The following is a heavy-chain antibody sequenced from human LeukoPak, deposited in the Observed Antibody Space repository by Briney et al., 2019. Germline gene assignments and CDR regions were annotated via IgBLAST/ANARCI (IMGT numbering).Heavy chain of an antibody. CDR2: IYYSGST. Sequence: SSETLSLTCTVSGGSISSYYWSWIRQSPGKGLEWIGYIYYSGSTNYNPFLKSRVTISVDTSKNQFSLKLSSVTAADTAVYYCARVSGYDWESFYDYWGQGTLVTVAS. V-gene: IGHV4-59*01. D-gene: IGHD5-12*01. J-gene: IGHJ4*02. CDR3: ARVSGYDWESFYDY. CDR1: GGSISSYY.